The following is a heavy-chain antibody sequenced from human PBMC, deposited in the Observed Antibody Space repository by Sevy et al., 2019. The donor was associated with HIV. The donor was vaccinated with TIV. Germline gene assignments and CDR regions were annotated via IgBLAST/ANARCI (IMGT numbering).Heavy chain of an antibody. V-gene: IGHV3-7*01. CDR1: GFTFSTYW. J-gene: IGHJ4*02. D-gene: IGHD6-13*01. Sequence: GGSLRLSCAASGFTFSTYWMTWVRQAPGKGLEWVANIKQDGSEKYYAESVKGRLTVSRDNTNNSLYLQLNSLRAEDTAIYYCARAPVGSGWYFPRGIDYWGQGTLVTVSS. CDR3: ARAPVGSGWYFPRGIDY. CDR2: IKQDGSEK.